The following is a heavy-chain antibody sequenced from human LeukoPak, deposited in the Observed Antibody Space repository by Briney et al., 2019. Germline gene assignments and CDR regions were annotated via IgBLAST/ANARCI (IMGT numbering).Heavy chain of an antibody. V-gene: IGHV3-23*01. Sequence: GGSLRLSCAASGFTFSTYGMTWVRQAPWRGLEWVSAISGSAARTFYADSVKGRFTISRGNAKNSLYLQMNSLRAEDTAVYYCATRLAHYYDSSGQKGFLGGRHYWGQGTLVTVSS. J-gene: IGHJ4*02. CDR3: ATRLAHYYDSSGQKGFLGGRHY. D-gene: IGHD3-22*01. CDR1: GFTFSTYG. CDR2: ISGSAART.